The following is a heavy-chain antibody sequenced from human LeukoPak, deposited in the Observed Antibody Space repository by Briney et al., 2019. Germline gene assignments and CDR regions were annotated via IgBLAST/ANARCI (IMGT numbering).Heavy chain of an antibody. J-gene: IGHJ4*02. CDR1: GFTFSSYT. CDR2: SSGSGGRT. CDR3: APGGPGYYFDY. Sequence: GGSLRLSCAASGFTFSSYTMSWVRQAPGKGLEWVSASSGSGGRTYYADSVKGRFTISRDNSKNTLYLQMNSLRAEDTAVYYCAPGGPGYYFDYWGQRTLVTVSS. D-gene: IGHD3-10*01. V-gene: IGHV3-23*01.